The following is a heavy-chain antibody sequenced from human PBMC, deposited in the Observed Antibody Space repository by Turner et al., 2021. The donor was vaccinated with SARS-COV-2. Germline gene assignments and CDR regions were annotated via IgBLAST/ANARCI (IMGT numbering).Heavy chain of an antibody. V-gene: IGHV3-23*01. J-gene: IGHJ4*02. CDR1: GFPFSSYA. CDR3: AKDRVGGPIIVVPAATLDY. Sequence: VPLLESGGGLVQPGGSLRLSCAASGFPFSSYAMSWVRQAPGKGLEWVSAISGSGGITYYADSVKGRFTISRDNSKNTLYLQMNSLRTEDTAVYYCAKDRVGGPIIVVPAATLDYWGQGTLVTVSS. CDR2: ISGSGGIT. D-gene: IGHD2-2*01.